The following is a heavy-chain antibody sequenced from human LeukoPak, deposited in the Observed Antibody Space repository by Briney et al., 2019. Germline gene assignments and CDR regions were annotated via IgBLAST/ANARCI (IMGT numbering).Heavy chain of an antibody. CDR3: ARVSGSYVFDY. Sequence: VGSLRLSCAASGFTFSDYYMSWIRQAPGKGLEWVSYITGSTSFTNYADSVKGRFTISRDNAKNSLYLQINSLRAEDTAVYYCARVSGSYVFDYWGREPWSPSPQ. CDR1: GFTFSDYY. D-gene: IGHD1-26*01. V-gene: IGHV3-11*05. J-gene: IGHJ4*02. CDR2: ITGSTSFT.